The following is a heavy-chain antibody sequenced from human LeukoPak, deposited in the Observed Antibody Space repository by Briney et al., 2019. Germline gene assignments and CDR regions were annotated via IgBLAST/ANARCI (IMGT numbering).Heavy chain of an antibody. Sequence: GGSLRLSCAASGFTFSSYSMNWVRQAPGKGLEWDSSISSSSSYIYYADSVKGRFTISRDNAKNSLYLQMNSLRGEDTALYYCATGGGWLVHSWGQGTLVTVSS. J-gene: IGHJ4*02. V-gene: IGHV3-21*01. CDR2: ISSSSSYI. D-gene: IGHD6-19*01. CDR1: GFTFSSYS. CDR3: ATGGGWLVHS.